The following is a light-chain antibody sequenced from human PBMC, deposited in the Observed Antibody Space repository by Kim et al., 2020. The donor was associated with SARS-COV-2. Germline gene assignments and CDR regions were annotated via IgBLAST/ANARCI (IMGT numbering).Light chain of an antibody. J-gene: IGKJ1*01. V-gene: IGKV1-39*01. CDR3: HESHSKV. CDR2: AAS. Sequence: DIQMTQSPSSLSASVGDRVTITCRASQTLSSYLNWYQHKPGKAPKVLIYAASFLASGVPSRFSGSGSGTDFIFTISSLRPEDFATYYCHESHSKVFGQGTKVEIK. CDR1: QTLSSY.